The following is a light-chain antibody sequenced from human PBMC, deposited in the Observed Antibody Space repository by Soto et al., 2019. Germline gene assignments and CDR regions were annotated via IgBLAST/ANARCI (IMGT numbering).Light chain of an antibody. Sequence: QSALTQPASVSGSPGQSITISCIGSRSDIGSYDYVSWHQHQQGKAPKVLIYEVSSRPSGVSSRFSGSRSGNTASLTISGLQPEDQATYYRSAHTTSFTFVFGPGSKLTVL. CDR2: EVS. CDR3: SAHTTSFTFV. V-gene: IGLV2-14*01. CDR1: RSDIGSYDY. J-gene: IGLJ1*01.